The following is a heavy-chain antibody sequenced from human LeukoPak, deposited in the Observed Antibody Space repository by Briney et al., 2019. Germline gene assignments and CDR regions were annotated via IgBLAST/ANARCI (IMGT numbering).Heavy chain of an antibody. CDR1: GVSISSYY. J-gene: IGHJ4*02. CDR3: ARGRNDVVRGIDY. CDR2: IYYSGST. D-gene: IGHD1-1*01. V-gene: IGHV4-59*01. Sequence: SETLSLTCTVSGVSISSYYWSWIRQPPGKGLEWIGYIYYSGSTNYNPSLKSRVTISVDTSKNQFSLKLSSVTAADTAVYYCARGRNDVVRGIDYWGQGTLVTVSS.